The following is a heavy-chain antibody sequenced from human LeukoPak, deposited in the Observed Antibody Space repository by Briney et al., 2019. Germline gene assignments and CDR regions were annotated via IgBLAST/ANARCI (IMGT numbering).Heavy chain of an antibody. Sequence: ASVKVSCKTSGYTFTGYYMHWVRQAPGQGLEWMGWINPNSGGTNYAQKFQGRVTMTRDTPISTAYMELTSLRSDDTAVYYCARAEVIDYWSQGTLVTVSS. D-gene: IGHD3-22*01. J-gene: IGHJ4*02. V-gene: IGHV1-2*02. CDR2: INPNSGGT. CDR3: ARAEVIDY. CDR1: GYTFTGYY.